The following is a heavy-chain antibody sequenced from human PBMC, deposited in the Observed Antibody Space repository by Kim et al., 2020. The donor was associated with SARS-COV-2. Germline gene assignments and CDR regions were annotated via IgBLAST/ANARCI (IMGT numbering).Heavy chain of an antibody. CDR1: GFTFSDYY. CDR3: ARVAVAGFYHFDY. CDR2: ISSSSSYT. D-gene: IGHD6-19*01. J-gene: IGHJ4*02. Sequence: GGSLRLSCAASGFTFSDYYMSWIRQAPGKGLEWVSYISSSSSYTNYADSVKGRFTISRDNAKNSLYLQMNSLRAEDTAVYYCARVAVAGFYHFDYWGQGTLVTVSS. V-gene: IGHV3-11*05.